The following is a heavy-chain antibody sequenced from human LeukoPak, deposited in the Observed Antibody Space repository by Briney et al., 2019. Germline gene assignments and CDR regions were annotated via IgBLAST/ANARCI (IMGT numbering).Heavy chain of an antibody. J-gene: IGHJ4*02. V-gene: IGHV4-39*01. D-gene: IGHD4-17*01. Sequence: SETLSLTCGVSGDSMSSSSYYWGWIRQPPGKGLEWIGSIYYSGSTYYNPSLKSRVTISVDSSKNQCSLKLSSVTAADTAVYYCARHGTVTHRFDYWGQGTLVTVSS. CDR3: ARHGTVTHRFDY. CDR2: IYYSGST. CDR1: GDSMSSSSYY.